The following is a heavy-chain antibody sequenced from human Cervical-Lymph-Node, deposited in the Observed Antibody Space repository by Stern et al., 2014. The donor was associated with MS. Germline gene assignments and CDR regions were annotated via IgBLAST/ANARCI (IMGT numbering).Heavy chain of an antibody. CDR1: GFTFRSYG. Sequence: HVQLVVSGGGVVQPGRSLRLSCAASGFTFRSYGMPWVRQAPGKGLEWVAVISFEASPPYYAESVTGRFTISWDTTDNLLYLKLISLRAEDTALYYRAKDFNSGCAMVTSAFDLWGQGTMVTVSS. V-gene: IGHV3-30*18. CDR3: AKDFNSGCAMVTSAFDL. J-gene: IGHJ3*01. CDR2: ISFEASPP. D-gene: IGHD5-18*01.